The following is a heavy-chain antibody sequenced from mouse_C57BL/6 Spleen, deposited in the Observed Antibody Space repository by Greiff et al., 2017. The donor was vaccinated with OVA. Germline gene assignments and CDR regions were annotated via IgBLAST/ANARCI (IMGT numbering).Heavy chain of an antibody. V-gene: IGHV1-54*01. CDR1: GYAFTNYL. J-gene: IGHJ3*01. Sequence: VQLQQSGAELVRPGTSVKVSCKASGYAFTNYLIERVKQRPGQGLEWIGVINPGSGGTNYNEKFKGKATLTADKSSSTAYMQLSSLTSEDSAVYFCARKAPTIPFAYWGQGTLVTVSA. CDR3: ARKAPTIPFAY. D-gene: IGHD2-12*01. CDR2: INPGSGGT.